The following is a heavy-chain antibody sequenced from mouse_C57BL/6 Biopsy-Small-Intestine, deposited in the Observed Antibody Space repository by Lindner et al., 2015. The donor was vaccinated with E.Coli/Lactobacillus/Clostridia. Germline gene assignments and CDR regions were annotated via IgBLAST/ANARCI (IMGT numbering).Heavy chain of an antibody. V-gene: IGHV1-20*01. CDR2: INPYDGDT. D-gene: IGHD1-1*02. CDR3: ARVGYGDSFDY. Sequence: VQLQESGPELVKPGASVKMSCKASGYSFNVYFMNWVKQSHGKSLEWIGRINPYDGDTFYNQKFKGKATLTVDKSSSTAHMELRSLTSEDSALYYCARVGYGDSFDYWGQGTTLTVSS. CDR1: GYSFNVYF. J-gene: IGHJ2*01.